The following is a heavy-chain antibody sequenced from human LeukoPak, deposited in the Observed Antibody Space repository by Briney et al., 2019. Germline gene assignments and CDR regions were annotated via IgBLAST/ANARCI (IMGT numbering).Heavy chain of an antibody. CDR3: TTTYYYDSSGYYADY. Sequence: PGGSLRLSCAASGFTFSNAWMSWVRQAPGKGLEWVGRIKSKTDGGTTDYAAPVKVRFTISRDDSKNTLYLQMDSLKTEDTAVYYCTTTYYYDSSGYYADYWGQGTLVTVSS. D-gene: IGHD3-22*01. CDR1: GFTFSNAW. V-gene: IGHV3-15*01. J-gene: IGHJ4*02. CDR2: IKSKTDGGTT.